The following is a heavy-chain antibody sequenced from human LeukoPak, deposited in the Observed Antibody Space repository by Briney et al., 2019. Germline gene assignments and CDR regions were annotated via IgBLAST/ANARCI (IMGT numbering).Heavy chain of an antibody. Sequence: PSGTLSLTCTVSGDSINSLDLWSWVRQPPGKGLEWIGEMYLSGTTHSNPSVKSRVTISVDTSKNQFSLKLSSVTAADTAVYYCASETGYCSGGSCYPHYYYGMDVWGQGTTVTVSS. J-gene: IGHJ6*02. CDR1: GDSINSLDL. D-gene: IGHD2-15*01. V-gene: IGHV4-4*02. CDR3: ASETGYCSGGSCYPHYYYGMDV. CDR2: MYLSGTT.